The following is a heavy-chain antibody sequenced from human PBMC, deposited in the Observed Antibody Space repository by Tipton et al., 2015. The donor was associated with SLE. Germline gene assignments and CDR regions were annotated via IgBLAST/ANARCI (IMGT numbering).Heavy chain of an antibody. CDR1: GGSISSYY. CDR3: ARSRPTQLGIGPDAFDI. D-gene: IGHD7-27*01. V-gene: IGHV4-34*01. CDR2: INHSGST. J-gene: IGHJ3*02. Sequence: TLSLTCTVSGGSISSYYWSWIRQPPGKGLEWIGEINHSGSTNYNPSLKSRVTISVDTSKNQFSLKLSSVTAADTAVYYCARSRPTQLGIGPDAFDIWGQGTMVTVSS.